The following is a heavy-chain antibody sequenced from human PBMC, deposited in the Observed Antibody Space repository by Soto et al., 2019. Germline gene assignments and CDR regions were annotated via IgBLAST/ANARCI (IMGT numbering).Heavy chain of an antibody. J-gene: IGHJ4*02. Sequence: QVQLQESGPGLVKPSETLSLTCAVSGDSFSSGYWWSWVRQPPGKGLQWIGQISQSGTANYNPSLESRVTMSVDKSKKQFSLMLTSGTAAGTAVYYCARHGGRFFEYWGQGILVTGSS. D-gene: IGHD2-15*01. CDR3: ARHGGRFFEY. CDR1: GDSFSSGYW. V-gene: IGHV4-4*02. CDR2: ISQSGTA.